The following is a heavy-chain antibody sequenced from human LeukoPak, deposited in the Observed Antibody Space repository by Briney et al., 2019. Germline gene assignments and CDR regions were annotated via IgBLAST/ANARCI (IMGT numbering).Heavy chain of an antibody. J-gene: IGHJ4*02. CDR2: IYYSGST. D-gene: IGHD5/OR15-5a*01. CDR1: GGSISSSRYY. V-gene: IGHV4-39*07. CDR3: ARVSMENLLGATFDY. Sequence: PSETLSLTCTVSGGSISSSRYYWGWIRQPPGKGLEWIGSIYYSGSTYYNPSLKSRVTISVDTSRNQFSLKLSSVTAADTAVYYCARVSMENLLGATFDYWGQGTLVTVSS.